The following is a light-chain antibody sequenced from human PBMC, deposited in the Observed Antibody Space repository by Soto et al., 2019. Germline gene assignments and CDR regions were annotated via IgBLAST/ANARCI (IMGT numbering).Light chain of an antibody. J-gene: IGKJ1*01. V-gene: IGKV3-20*01. CDR3: QQYGSSGT. Sequence: VMTQSPATLSVSPGEGATLSCRASQSVSSNLAWYQQKPGQAPRLLIYGASNRATGIPDRFSGSGSGTDFTLTISRLEPEDFAVYYCQQYGSSGTFGQGTKVDIK. CDR1: QSVSSN. CDR2: GAS.